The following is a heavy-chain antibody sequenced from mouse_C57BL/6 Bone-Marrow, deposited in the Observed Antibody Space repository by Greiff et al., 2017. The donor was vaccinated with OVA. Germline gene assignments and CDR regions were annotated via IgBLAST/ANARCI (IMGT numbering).Heavy chain of an antibody. V-gene: IGHV6-3*01. J-gene: IGHJ2*01. Sequence: DVKLQESGGGLVQPGGSMKLSCVASGFTFSNYWMNWVRQSPEKGLEWVAQIRLKSDNYATHYAESVKGRFTISRDDSKSSVYLQMNNLRAEDTGIYYCTAIYYYGSSHYFDYWGQGTTLTVSS. CDR1: GFTFSNYW. CDR2: IRLKSDNYAT. D-gene: IGHD1-1*01. CDR3: TAIYYYGSSHYFDY.